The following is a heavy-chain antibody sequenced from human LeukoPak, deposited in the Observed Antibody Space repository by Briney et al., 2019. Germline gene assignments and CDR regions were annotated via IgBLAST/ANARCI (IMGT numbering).Heavy chain of an antibody. J-gene: IGHJ4*02. V-gene: IGHV3-23*01. Sequence: PGGSLRLSCAVSGFTFSTYAMAWVRQAPGKGLEWVSSISASGGNTYYADYVTGRFMISRDNSKNTLYLHMNSLRPEDTAVYYCAARLIGSFFDQWGQGTLVPVSS. CDR1: GFTFSTYA. D-gene: IGHD3-10*01. CDR2: ISASGGNT. CDR3: AARLIGSFFDQ.